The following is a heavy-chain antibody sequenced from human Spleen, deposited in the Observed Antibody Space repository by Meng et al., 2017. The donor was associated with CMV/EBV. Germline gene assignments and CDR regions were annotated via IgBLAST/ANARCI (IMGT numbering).Heavy chain of an antibody. J-gene: IGHJ4*02. CDR1: GFDFSNAW. CDR2: IKRKSDGGTL. V-gene: IGHV3-15*01. Sequence: ARAGFDFSNAWMSWVRQAPGKGLEWVGRIKRKSDGGTLDYAAPVKGRFSISRDDAKNTLYLEMNSLKIEDTAVYYCSAGAGMSDTDYWGQGTLVTVSS. CDR3: SAGAGMSDTDY. D-gene: IGHD3-10*01.